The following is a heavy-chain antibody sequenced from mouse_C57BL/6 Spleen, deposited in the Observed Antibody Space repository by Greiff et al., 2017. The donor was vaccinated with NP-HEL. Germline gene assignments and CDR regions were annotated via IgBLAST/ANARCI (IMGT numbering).Heavy chain of an antibody. V-gene: IGHV5-9-1*02. J-gene: IGHJ4*01. CDR1: GFTFSSYA. D-gene: IGHD2-1*01. Sequence: EVHLVESGEGLVKPGGSLKLSCAASGFTFSSYAMSWVRQTPEKRLEWVAYISSGGDYIYYADTVKGRFTISRDNARNTLYLQMSSLKSEDTAMYYCTRVSGHGNYDYYAMDYWGQGTSVTVSS. CDR2: ISSGGDYI. CDR3: TRVSGHGNYDYYAMDY.